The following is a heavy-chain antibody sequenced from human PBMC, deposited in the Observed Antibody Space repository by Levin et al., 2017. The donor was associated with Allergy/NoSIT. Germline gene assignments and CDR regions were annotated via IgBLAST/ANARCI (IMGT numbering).Heavy chain of an antibody. CDR2: INKDGSEK. CDR3: ARGTVSAPGTDY. Sequence: GESLKISCAASGFTFSGYWMTWVRQAPGKGLEWVANINKDGSEKYHIDSVKGRFTISRDNAENSVYLQLNSLRAEDTAVYYCARGTVSAPGTDYWGQGTLVTVSS. V-gene: IGHV3-7*04. J-gene: IGHJ4*02. D-gene: IGHD6-13*01. CDR1: GFTFSGYW.